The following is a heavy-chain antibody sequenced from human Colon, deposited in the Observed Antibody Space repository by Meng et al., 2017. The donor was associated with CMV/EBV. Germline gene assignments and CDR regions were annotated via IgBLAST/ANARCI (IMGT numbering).Heavy chain of an antibody. V-gene: IGHV1-69*13. J-gene: IGHJ6*02. CDR3: ARSTVSRSYYFYGMDV. CDR2: IIPIFYTA. CDR1: GGNFKNYG. Sequence: PVKVSCKASGGNFKNYGISWVRQAPGQGLEWMGGIIPIFYTANYAQRFQGRVTITADDLTSTAYMELNSLRSEDTAVYYCARSTVSRSYYFYGMDVWGQGTTVTVSS. D-gene: IGHD4-11*01.